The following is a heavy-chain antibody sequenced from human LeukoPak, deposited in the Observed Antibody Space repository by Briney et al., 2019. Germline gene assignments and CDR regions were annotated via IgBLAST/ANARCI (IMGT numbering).Heavy chain of an antibody. Sequence: PRGSLRLSCASSGFTFSSYGMHWVRQAPGKGLEWVAVIWYDGSNKYYADSVKGRFTISRDNSKNTLYLQMNSLRAEDTAVYYCAKDLRDGYNLNYYFDYWGQGTLVTVSS. CDR1: GFTFSSYG. CDR3: AKDLRDGYNLNYYFDY. D-gene: IGHD5-24*01. J-gene: IGHJ4*02. V-gene: IGHV3-33*06. CDR2: IWYDGSNK.